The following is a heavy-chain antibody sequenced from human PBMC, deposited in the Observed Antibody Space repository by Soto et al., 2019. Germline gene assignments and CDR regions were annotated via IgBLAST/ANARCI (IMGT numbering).Heavy chain of an antibody. Sequence: PSETLSLTCTVSCDSISTYYWSWIRQPPGKGLEWIGYIYYSGSTNYNPSLKSRVTISVDTSKNQFSLKLSSVTAADTAVYYCARRPGASSGWYNWFDPWGQGTLVTVSS. CDR2: IYYSGST. CDR1: CDSISTYY. CDR3: ARRPGASSGWYNWFDP. D-gene: IGHD6-19*01. V-gene: IGHV4-59*12. J-gene: IGHJ5*02.